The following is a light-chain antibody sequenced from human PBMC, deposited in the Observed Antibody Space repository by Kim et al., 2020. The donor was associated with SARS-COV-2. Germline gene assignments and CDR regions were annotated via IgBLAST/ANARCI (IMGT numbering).Light chain of an antibody. CDR3: QSADSSGTYVWV. CDR1: ALPKQY. Sequence: SYELTQPPSVSVSPGQTARITCSGDALPKQYAYWYQQKPGQAPVLVIYKDSERPSGIPERFSGSSSGTTVTLTISGVQAEDEADYYCQSADSSGTYVWVLGGGTKLTVL. V-gene: IGLV3-25*03. CDR2: KDS. J-gene: IGLJ3*02.